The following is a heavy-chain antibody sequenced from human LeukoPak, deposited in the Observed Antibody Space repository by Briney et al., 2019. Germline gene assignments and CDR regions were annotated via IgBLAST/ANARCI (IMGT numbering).Heavy chain of an antibody. V-gene: IGHV3-33*01. D-gene: IGHD6-13*01. CDR3: ARDMGRAWYGPPDY. CDR2: IWNDGSET. CDR1: GFIFSNYG. Sequence: GGSLRLSCAASGFIFSNYGMHWVRQAPGKRLEWVAVIWNDGSETFHADSVKGRFRTARDNSKNTLYLQMNSLRAEDTAVYFCARDMGRAWYGPPDYWGQGTLVTVSS. J-gene: IGHJ4*02.